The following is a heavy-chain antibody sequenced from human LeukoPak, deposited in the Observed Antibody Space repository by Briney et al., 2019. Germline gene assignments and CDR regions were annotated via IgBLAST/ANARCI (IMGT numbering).Heavy chain of an antibody. CDR2: ISSSSSYI. D-gene: IGHD3-10*01. Sequence: GGSLRLSCAASGFTFSSYSMNWVRQAPGKGLEWVSSISSSSSYIYYADSVKGRFTISRDDAKNSLYLQMNSLRAEDTAVYYCARVGEGRSYYYMDVWGKGTTVTVSS. J-gene: IGHJ6*03. V-gene: IGHV3-21*01. CDR3: ARVGEGRSYYYMDV. CDR1: GFTFSSYS.